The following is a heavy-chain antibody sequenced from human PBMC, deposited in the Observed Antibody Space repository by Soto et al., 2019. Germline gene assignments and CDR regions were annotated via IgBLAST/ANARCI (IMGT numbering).Heavy chain of an antibody. D-gene: IGHD2-8*01. V-gene: IGHV4-61*08. CDR2: MYYTGTT. Sequence: PSETLSLTCSVSGGSVTSGGYHWNWIRQSPGKGLEWIGYMYYTGTTNYNPSLRSRVSISIDTSKNQFSLKLTSVTGADTAIYYSVRDVMGTWGQGTQVTVSS. CDR1: GGSVTSGGYH. J-gene: IGHJ4*02. CDR3: VRDVMGT.